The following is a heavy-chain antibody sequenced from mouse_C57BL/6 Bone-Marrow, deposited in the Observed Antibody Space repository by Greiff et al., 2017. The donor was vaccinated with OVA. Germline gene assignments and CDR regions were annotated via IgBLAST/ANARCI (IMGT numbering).Heavy chain of an antibody. J-gene: IGHJ2*01. CDR3: AKGRDWGYFDD. V-gene: IGHV5-17*01. CDR1: GFTFSDYG. Sequence: EVMLVESGGGLVKPGGSLKLSCAASGFTFSDYGMHWVRQAPEKGLEWVAYISSGSSTIYYADTVKGRFTISRDNAKNTLFLQMTSLRSEDTAMYYCAKGRDWGYFDDWGQGTTLTVSS. CDR2: ISSGSSTI. D-gene: IGHD4-1*01.